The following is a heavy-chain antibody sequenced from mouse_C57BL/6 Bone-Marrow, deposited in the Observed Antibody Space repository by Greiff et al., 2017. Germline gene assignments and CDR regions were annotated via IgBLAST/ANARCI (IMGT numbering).Heavy chain of an antibody. V-gene: IGHV5-9*01. CDR1: GFTFSSYT. J-gene: IGHJ3*01. CDR2: ISGGGGNT. CDR3: ARQLGFAY. D-gene: IGHD4-1*01. Sequence: EVKLMESGGGLVKPGGSLKLSCAASGFTFSSYTMSWVRQTPEKRLEWVATISGGGGNTYYPDSVKGRFTISRDNAKNTLYLQMSSLRSDDTALYYCARQLGFAYWGQGTLVTVSA.